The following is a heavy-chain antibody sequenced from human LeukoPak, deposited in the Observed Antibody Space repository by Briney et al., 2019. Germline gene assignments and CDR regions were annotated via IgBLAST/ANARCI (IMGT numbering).Heavy chain of an antibody. D-gene: IGHD2-15*01. CDR3: ARDPQYCSGGSCYSFDY. Sequence: GGSLRLSCSASGFTFSTYSMNWVRQAPGKGLEWVSSIISSSSYIYYADSVKGRFTISRDNAKNSLYLQMNSLRAEDTAVYYCARDPQYCSGGSCYSFDYWGQGTLVTVSS. CDR1: GFTFSTYS. CDR2: IISSSSYI. V-gene: IGHV3-21*01. J-gene: IGHJ4*02.